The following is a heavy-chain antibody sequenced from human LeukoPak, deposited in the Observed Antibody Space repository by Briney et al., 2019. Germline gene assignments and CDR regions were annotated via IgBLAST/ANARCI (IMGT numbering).Heavy chain of an antibody. Sequence: PSETLSLTCTVSGGSISSYYWSWIRQPPGKGLEWIGYIYHSGSTYYNPSLKSRVTISVDRSKNQFSLKLSSVTAADTAVYYCARDGREGFDYWGQGTLVTVSS. D-gene: IGHD1-26*01. CDR3: ARDGREGFDY. J-gene: IGHJ4*02. V-gene: IGHV4-59*04. CDR1: GGSISSYY. CDR2: IYHSGST.